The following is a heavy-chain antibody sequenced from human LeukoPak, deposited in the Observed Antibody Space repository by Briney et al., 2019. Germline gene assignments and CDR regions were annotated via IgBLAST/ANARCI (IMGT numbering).Heavy chain of an antibody. CDR2: IYYSGST. Sequence: SETLSLTCIVSGGSISSNSYYWGWIRQPPGKGLEWIGSIYYSGSTYYNPSLKSRVTISVDTTKNQFSLKLSSVTAADTAVYYCARDLSSSGFGYFDLWGRGTLVTVSS. CDR1: GGSISSNSYY. CDR3: ARDLSSSGFGYFDL. D-gene: IGHD3-22*01. V-gene: IGHV4-39*07. J-gene: IGHJ2*01.